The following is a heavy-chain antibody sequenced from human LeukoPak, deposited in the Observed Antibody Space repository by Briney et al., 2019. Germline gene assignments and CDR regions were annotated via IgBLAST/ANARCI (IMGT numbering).Heavy chain of an antibody. J-gene: IGHJ6*02. V-gene: IGHV1-3*01. Sequence: ASVKVSCKGSGYKFISYAMHWVRQAPGQRLEWMGWINAGNGNTKYSQKFQGRVTITRDTSASTAYMELSSLRSEDTAVYYCAREGAVAGTRNYYYGMDVWGQGTTVTVSS. CDR3: AREGAVAGTRNYYYGMDV. CDR1: GYKFISYA. D-gene: IGHD6-19*01. CDR2: INAGNGNT.